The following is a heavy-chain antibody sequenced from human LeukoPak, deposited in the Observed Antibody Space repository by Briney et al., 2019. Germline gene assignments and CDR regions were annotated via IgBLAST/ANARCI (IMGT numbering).Heavy chain of an antibody. V-gene: IGHV1-69*13. CDR3: ARDLMVRGVIAFDY. D-gene: IGHD3-10*01. J-gene: IGHJ4*02. CDR1: GGTFSSYA. Sequence: SVKLSCRASGGTFSSYAISRVRQAPGQGREWMRGIIPIFGTANYAQKFQGRVTITADESTSTAYMELSSLRSEDTAVYYCARDLMVRGVIAFDYWGQGTLVTVSS. CDR2: IIPIFGTA.